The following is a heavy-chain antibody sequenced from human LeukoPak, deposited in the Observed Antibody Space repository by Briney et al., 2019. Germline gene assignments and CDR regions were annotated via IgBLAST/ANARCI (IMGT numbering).Heavy chain of an antibody. CDR2: ISSSSSYI. D-gene: IGHD5-18*01. Sequence: GGPLRLSCAASGFTFSSYSMNWVRQAPGKGLEWVSSISSSSSYIYYADSVKGRFTISRDNANNSLYLQMNSLRAEDTAVYYCARVAVDTAMVEYYFDYWGQGTLVTVSS. J-gene: IGHJ4*02. CDR1: GFTFSSYS. V-gene: IGHV3-21*01. CDR3: ARVAVDTAMVEYYFDY.